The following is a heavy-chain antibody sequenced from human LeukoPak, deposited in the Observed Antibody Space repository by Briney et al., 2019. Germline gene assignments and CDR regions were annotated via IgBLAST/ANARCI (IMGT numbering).Heavy chain of an antibody. J-gene: IGHJ3*02. V-gene: IGHV3-48*04. CDR2: ISSTTRTI. D-gene: IGHD2-8*02. CDR3: AKDSRFCTGYDCRGDAFDS. CDR1: GFSFNSHS. Sequence: GGSLRLSCAASGFSFNSHSMNWVRQAPGKGLEWVAYISSTTRTIFYADSVKGRFTISRDNAKNSLHLQMNSLRAEDTAVYYCAKDSRFCTGYDCRGDAFDSWGQGTMVTVTS.